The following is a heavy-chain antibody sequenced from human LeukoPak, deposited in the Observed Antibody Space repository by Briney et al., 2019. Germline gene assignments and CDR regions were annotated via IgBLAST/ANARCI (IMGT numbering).Heavy chain of an antibody. J-gene: IGHJ3*02. V-gene: IGHV3-9*01. CDR1: GFTFDDYA. CDR3: AKDREQWLFLVAFDI. CDR2: ISWNSGSI. D-gene: IGHD6-19*01. Sequence: AEGSLRLSCAASGFTFDDYAMHWVRQAPGKGLEWVSGISWNSGSIGYADSVKGRFTISRDNAKNSLYLQMNSLRAEDTALYYCAKDREQWLFLVAFDIWGQGTMVTVSS.